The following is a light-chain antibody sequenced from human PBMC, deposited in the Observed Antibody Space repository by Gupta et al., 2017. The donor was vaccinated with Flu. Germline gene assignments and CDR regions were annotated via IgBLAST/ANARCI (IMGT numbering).Light chain of an antibody. CDR2: NNN. CDR3: NSQDSSYDHWV. V-gene: IGLV3-19*01. Sequence: QTVRSTGTGDRLRTNYAIWYQQKPVQAPILFMYNNNNRRSAIPDRFSGSSSGNTASLTITGAQAEDDADYYCNSQDSSYDHWVFGGGTKLSVL. CDR1: RLRTNY. J-gene: IGLJ3*02.